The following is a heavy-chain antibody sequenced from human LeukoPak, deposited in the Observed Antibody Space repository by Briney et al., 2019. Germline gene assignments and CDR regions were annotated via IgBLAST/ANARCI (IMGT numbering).Heavy chain of an antibody. D-gene: IGHD3-22*01. J-gene: IGHJ4*02. Sequence: PSETLSLTCTVSGGSISSYYWSWIRQPPGKGLEWIGYIYYSGSTNYNPSLKSRGTISVDTSKNQFSLKLSSVTAADTAVYYCARGYDSSGYLIDYWGQGTLVTVSS. V-gene: IGHV4-59*01. CDR2: IYYSGST. CDR1: GGSISSYY. CDR3: ARGYDSSGYLIDY.